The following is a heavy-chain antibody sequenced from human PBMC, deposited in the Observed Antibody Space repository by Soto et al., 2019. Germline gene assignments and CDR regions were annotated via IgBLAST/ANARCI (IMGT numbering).Heavy chain of an antibody. CDR2: ISGGGGST. Sequence: EVQLLESGGGLVQPGGSLRLSCAASGFTFSNYAMSWVRQAPGKGLEWVSTISGGGGSTYYADSVKGRFTSARDNSKNTLYLQMNSLRADDTAVYYCAKGGSGSYDPYEFYYWGQGTLVTVSS. V-gene: IGHV3-23*01. D-gene: IGHD3-10*01. J-gene: IGHJ4*02. CDR3: AKGGSGSYDPYEFYY. CDR1: GFTFSNYA.